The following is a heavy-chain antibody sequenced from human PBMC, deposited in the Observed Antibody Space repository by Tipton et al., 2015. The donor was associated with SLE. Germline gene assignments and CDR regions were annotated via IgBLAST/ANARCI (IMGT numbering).Heavy chain of an antibody. CDR2: LWYDGQRN. CDR3: ARDPVGGAADYYFFYYMDV. V-gene: IGHV3-33*08. Sequence: SLRLSCAASGFTFSSYAMSWVRQAPGKGLEWVAVLWYDGQRNVYADSVKGRFTVSRDISKKMVYLQTNSLRAEDTATYYCARDPVGGAADYYFFYYMDVWGKGTTVTVS. CDR1: GFTFSSYA. J-gene: IGHJ6*03. D-gene: IGHD1-26*01.